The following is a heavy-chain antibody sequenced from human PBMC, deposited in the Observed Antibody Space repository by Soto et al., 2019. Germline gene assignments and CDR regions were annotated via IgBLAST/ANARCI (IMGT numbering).Heavy chain of an antibody. V-gene: IGHV1-69-2*01. D-gene: IGHD2-15*01. CDR1: GFKFIDYY. CDR3: ATATAVIVAQVSIDV. CDR2: VDPEDGET. J-gene: IGHJ3*01. Sequence: EVQLVQSGAEVKKPGATVKISCKVSGFKFIDYYLYWVQQAPGKALEWMGRVDPEDGETVYSEKFQGRLTITADTSRDIAHMELSGLRSEDTAVYFCATATAVIVAQVSIDVWGQGTMVIVSS.